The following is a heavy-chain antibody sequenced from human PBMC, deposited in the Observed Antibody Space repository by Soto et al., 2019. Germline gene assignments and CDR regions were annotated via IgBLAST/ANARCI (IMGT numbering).Heavy chain of an antibody. CDR2: INHSGST. CDR3: ARGLVVVVAATRALGYYYMDV. D-gene: IGHD2-15*01. V-gene: IGHV4-34*01. Sequence: SETLSLTCAVYGGSFSGYYWSWIRQPPGKGLEWIGEINHSGSTNYNPSLKSRVTISVDTSKNQFSLKLSSVTAADTAVYYCARGLVVVVAATRALGYYYMDVWGKGTTVTVSS. CDR1: GGSFSGYY. J-gene: IGHJ6*03.